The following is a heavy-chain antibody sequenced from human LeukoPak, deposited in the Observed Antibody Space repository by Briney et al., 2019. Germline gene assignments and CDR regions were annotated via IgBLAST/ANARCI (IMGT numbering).Heavy chain of an antibody. CDR3: ARDADCSGGSCYVDY. D-gene: IGHD2-15*01. CDR2: ISSSSSTI. J-gene: IGHJ4*02. CDR1: GFTFSSYS. V-gene: IGHV3-48*04. Sequence: GGSLRLSCGASGFTFSSYSMNWVRQAPGKGLEWVSYISSSSSTIYYAVSVKGRFTISRDNAKNSLYLQMNSLRAEDTAVYYCARDADCSGGSCYVDYWGQGTLVTVSS.